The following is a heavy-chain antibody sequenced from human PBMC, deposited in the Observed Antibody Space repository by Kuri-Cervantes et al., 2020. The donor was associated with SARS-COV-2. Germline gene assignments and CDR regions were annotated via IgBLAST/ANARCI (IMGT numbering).Heavy chain of an antibody. CDR3: ARVGPRDTGIAVAGYWYFDL. J-gene: IGHJ2*01. CDR1: GFTFSSYS. CDR2: ISSSSSTI. V-gene: IGHV3-48*02. D-gene: IGHD6-19*01. Sequence: LSLSCAASGFTFSSYSMNWVRQAPGKGLEWVSYISSSSSTIYYADSVKGRFTISRDNAKNSLCLQMNSLRDEDTAVYYCARVGPRDTGIAVAGYWYFDLWGRGTLVTVSS.